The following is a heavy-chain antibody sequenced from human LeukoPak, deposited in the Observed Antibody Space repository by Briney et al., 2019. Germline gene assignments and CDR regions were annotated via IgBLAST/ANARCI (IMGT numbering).Heavy chain of an antibody. CDR3: GKTDCTSSSCYTIDS. Sequence: GGSLRLSCAASGFTFSSYAMSWVRQAPGKGLEWVSAISGSGGSTYYADSVKGRFTISRDNSENTLYLQMNSLRAEDTAVYYCGKTDCTSSSCYTIDSWGQGTLVTVSS. CDR1: GFTFSSYA. D-gene: IGHD2-2*02. V-gene: IGHV3-23*01. J-gene: IGHJ4*02. CDR2: ISGSGGST.